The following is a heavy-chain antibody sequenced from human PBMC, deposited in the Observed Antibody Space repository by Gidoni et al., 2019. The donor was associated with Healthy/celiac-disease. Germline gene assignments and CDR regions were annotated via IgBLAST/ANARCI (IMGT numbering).Heavy chain of an antibody. CDR2: IYSGGST. Sequence: EVQLVESGGGLIQPGGSLRLSCAASGFTVSSNYMSWVRQAPGKGLEWVSVIYSGGSTYYADSVKGRFTISRDNSKNTLYLQMNSLRAEDTAVYYCARGAESSSWYGAYYNWFDPWGQGTLVTVSS. D-gene: IGHD6-13*01. CDR3: ARGAESSSWYGAYYNWFDP. CDR1: GFTVSSNY. V-gene: IGHV3-53*01. J-gene: IGHJ5*02.